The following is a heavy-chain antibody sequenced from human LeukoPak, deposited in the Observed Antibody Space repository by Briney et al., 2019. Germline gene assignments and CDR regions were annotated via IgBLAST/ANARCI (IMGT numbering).Heavy chain of an antibody. CDR1: GVMFSDHW. V-gene: IGHV3-7*01. J-gene: IGHJ4*02. Sequence: GGPLRLSCAASGVMFSDHWMSWVRQAPGKGPEWVANINAHGSQQYSVDSLKGRFTVSRDNAKKSLYLQMNDLRAEDTAVYFCVKWGPYCSTYYCPALESWGQGTLVTVSS. CDR2: INAHGSQQ. CDR3: VKWGPYCSTYYCPALES. D-gene: IGHD2-2*01.